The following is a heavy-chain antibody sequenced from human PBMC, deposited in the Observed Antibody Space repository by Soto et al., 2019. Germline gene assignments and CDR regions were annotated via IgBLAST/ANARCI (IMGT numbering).Heavy chain of an antibody. CDR2: ISGSGGST. CDR3: VLWPPYYFDY. V-gene: IGHV3-23*01. D-gene: IGHD3-10*01. Sequence: GGSLRLSCAASGFTVSSNYMSWVRQAPGKGLEWVSAISGSGGSTYYADSVKGRFTISRDNSKNTLYLQMNSLRAEDTAVYYCVLWPPYYFDYWGQGTLVTVSS. CDR1: GFTVSSNY. J-gene: IGHJ4*02.